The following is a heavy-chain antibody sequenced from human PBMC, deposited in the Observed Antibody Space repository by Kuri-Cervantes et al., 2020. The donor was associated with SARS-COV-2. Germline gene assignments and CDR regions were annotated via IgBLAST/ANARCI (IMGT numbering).Heavy chain of an antibody. CDR1: GGSISSSSYY. D-gene: IGHD3-3*01. CDR2: IYYSGST. J-gene: IGHJ6*03. CDR3: ARDGVSLEGYYYYYMDV. Sequence: SETLSLTCTVSGGSISSSSYYWGWIRQPPGKGLEWIGSIYYSGSTYYNPSLKSRVTISVDTSKNQFSLKLSSVTAADTAVYYCARDGVSLEGYYYYYMDVWGKGTTVTVSS. V-gene: IGHV4-39*07.